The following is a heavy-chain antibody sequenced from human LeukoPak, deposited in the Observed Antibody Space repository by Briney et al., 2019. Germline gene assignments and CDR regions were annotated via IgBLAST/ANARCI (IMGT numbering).Heavy chain of an antibody. V-gene: IGHV4-34*01. J-gene: IGHJ4*02. CDR2: INHSGST. D-gene: IGHD2-2*01. CDR1: GGSFSGYY. CDR3: ARGNIVVVPAAGYYFDY. Sequence: NSSETLSLTCAVYGGSFSGYYWSWIRQPPGKGLEWIGEINHSGSTNYNPSLKSRVTISVDTSKNQFSLKLSSVTAADTAVYYCARGNIVVVPAAGYYFDYWGQGTLVTVSS.